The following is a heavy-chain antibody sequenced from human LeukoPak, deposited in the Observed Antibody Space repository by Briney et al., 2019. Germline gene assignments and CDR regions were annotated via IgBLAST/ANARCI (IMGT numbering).Heavy chain of an antibody. CDR1: GFTVSSNY. D-gene: IGHD5-24*01. CDR3: ARVGWLQFNPTFDY. V-gene: IGHV3-53*01. Sequence: PGGSLRLSCAASGFTVSSNYMSWVRQAPGKGLEWVSVIYSGGSTYYADSVKGRFTISRDNSKNTLYLQMNSLRAEDTAVYYCARVGWLQFNPTFDYWGQGTWSPSPQ. J-gene: IGHJ4*02. CDR2: IYSGGST.